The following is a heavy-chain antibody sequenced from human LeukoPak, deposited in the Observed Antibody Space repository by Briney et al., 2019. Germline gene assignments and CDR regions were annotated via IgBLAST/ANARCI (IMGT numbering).Heavy chain of an antibody. D-gene: IGHD6-6*01. CDR3: ARDGGAARQHYYYGMDV. CDR1: GYTFTGYY. J-gene: IGHJ6*02. V-gene: IGHV1-2*02. CDR2: INPNSGGT. Sequence: ASVKVSCKASGYTFTGYYMHWARQAPGQGLEWMGWINPNSGGTNYAQKFQGRVTMTRDTSISTAYMELSRLRSDDTAVYYCARDGGAARQHYYYGMDVWGQGTTVTVSS.